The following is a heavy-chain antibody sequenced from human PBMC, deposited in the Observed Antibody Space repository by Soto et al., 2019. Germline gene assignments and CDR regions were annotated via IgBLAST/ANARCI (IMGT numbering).Heavy chain of an antibody. CDR1: GFSLSALGVG. V-gene: IGHV2-5*01. D-gene: IGHD3-16*01. J-gene: IGHJ4*02. CDR3: AHSPWGAAPDY. Sequence: QITLKESGPTLVKPTQILTLTCTFSGFSLSALGVGVCWIRQPPGKALEGLALIYWNDDKRYSPSLQSRLTITKDASKNQVVFSMTNVDPADTATYYCAHSPWGAAPDYWGQGTLVTVSS. CDR2: IYWNDDK.